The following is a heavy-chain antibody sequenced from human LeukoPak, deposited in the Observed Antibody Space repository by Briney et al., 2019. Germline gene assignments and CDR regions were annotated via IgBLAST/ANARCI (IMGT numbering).Heavy chain of an antibody. Sequence: PGGSLKLSCAASGFTFSSYWMHWVRQAPGKGLVWVSRINSDGSSTSYADSVKGRFTISRDNAKNTLYLQMNSLRAEDTAVYYCARGDIWTGYPDGFDYWGQGTLVTVSS. CDR3: ARGDIWTGYPDGFDY. CDR2: INSDGSST. J-gene: IGHJ4*02. V-gene: IGHV3-74*01. D-gene: IGHD3-9*01. CDR1: GFTFSSYW.